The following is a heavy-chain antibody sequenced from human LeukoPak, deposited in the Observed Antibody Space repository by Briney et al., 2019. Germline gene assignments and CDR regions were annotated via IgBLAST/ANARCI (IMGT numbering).Heavy chain of an antibody. CDR2: ISYDGSNK. V-gene: IGHV3-30-3*01. D-gene: IGHD6-19*01. CDR3: ARAGYSSSRADYWYFDL. J-gene: IGHJ2*01. CDR1: GFTFSSYV. Sequence: GGSLRLSCAASGFTFSSYVMHWVRQAPGKGLEWVAVISYDGSNKYYADSVKGRFTISRDNSKNTLSLQMNSLRAEDTALYYCARAGYSSSRADYWYFDLWGRGTLVTVSS.